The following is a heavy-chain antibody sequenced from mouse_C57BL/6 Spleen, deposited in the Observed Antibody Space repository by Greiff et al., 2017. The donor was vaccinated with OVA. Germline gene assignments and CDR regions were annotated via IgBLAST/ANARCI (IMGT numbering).Heavy chain of an antibody. D-gene: IGHD1-1*01. J-gene: IGHJ2*01. CDR1: GYTFTSYW. CDR3: AREFITTVVAPFADY. V-gene: IGHV1-53*01. CDR2: INPSNGGT. Sequence: QVQLQQPGTELVKPGASVKLSCKASGYTFTSYWMHWVKQRPGQGLEWIGNINPSNGGTNYNEKFKSKATLTVDKSSSTAYMQLSSLTSEDSAVYYGAREFITTVVAPFADYWGQGTTLTVSS.